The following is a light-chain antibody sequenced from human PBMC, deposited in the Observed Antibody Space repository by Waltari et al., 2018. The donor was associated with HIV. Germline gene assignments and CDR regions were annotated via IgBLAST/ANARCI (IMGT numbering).Light chain of an antibody. CDR3: QQTADFPLT. Sequence: IQMTQSPSSLSASVGDRVTMTCRATQGISTSVAWYQQQPGEAPHLVIFRASGLQSGVPSRFSGSGSGTEFTLTIQDLQPEDSATYYCQQTADFPLTFGGGTKVEI. CDR2: RAS. CDR1: QGISTS. J-gene: IGKJ4*01. V-gene: IGKV1-12*01.